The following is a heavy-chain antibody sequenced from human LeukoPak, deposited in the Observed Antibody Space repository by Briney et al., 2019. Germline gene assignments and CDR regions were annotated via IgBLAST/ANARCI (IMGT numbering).Heavy chain of an antibody. V-gene: IGHV3-74*01. CDR2: INTDGSST. Sequence: GGSLRLSCAASGFTFSSYWMHWVRQAPGKGLVWVSRINTDGSSTSYADSVKGRFTISRDNAKNTLYLQMNSLRAEDTAVYYCARDPGYSYGLKAFDIWGQGTMVTVSS. CDR1: GFTFSSYW. D-gene: IGHD5-18*01. J-gene: IGHJ3*02. CDR3: ARDPGYSYGLKAFDI.